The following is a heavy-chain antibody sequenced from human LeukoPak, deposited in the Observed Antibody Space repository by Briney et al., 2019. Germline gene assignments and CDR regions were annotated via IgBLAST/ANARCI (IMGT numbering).Heavy chain of an antibody. CDR2: ISDSGGST. CDR3: AKDRAFPNDVFDI. Sequence: GGSLRLSCAGSGFTFSNYAMSWVRQAPGKGLEWVSTISDSGGSTYYADSLKGRFTISRDNSKNTLYLQMNSLRAEDTAVYYCAKDRAFPNDVFDIWGQGTMVTVSS. V-gene: IGHV3-23*01. J-gene: IGHJ3*02. CDR1: GFTFSNYA. D-gene: IGHD3-3*02.